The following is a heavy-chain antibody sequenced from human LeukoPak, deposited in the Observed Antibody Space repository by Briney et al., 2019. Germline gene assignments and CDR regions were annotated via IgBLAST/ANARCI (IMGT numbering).Heavy chain of an antibody. CDR3: ARRREEMAAITEGNWLAP. Sequence: PSETLSLTCTVSGGSISSGGYYWSWIRQHPGKGLEWIGYISYSGSTYYKSSLRSRVTMPVDTSKNQFSLRLTSVTAADTAVYYCARRREEMAAITEGNWLAPWGQGTLVTVSS. CDR1: GGSISSGGYY. V-gene: IGHV4-31*03. J-gene: IGHJ5*02. CDR2: ISYSGST. D-gene: IGHD5-24*01.